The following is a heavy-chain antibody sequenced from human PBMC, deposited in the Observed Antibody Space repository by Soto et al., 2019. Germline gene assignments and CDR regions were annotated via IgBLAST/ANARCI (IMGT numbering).Heavy chain of an antibody. Sequence: SETRSLTCTVSGGSFSSSGYYWGWIRQPPGKGLEWIGTINHSGSTNYNPSLKSRVAISVDTSKNQFSLYLNSVTAADTAVYYCARWVEVSLDYFDSWGQGTPVTVSS. J-gene: IGHJ4*02. CDR3: ARWVEVSLDYFDS. CDR2: INHSGST. V-gene: IGHV4-39*01. CDR1: GGSFSSSGYY. D-gene: IGHD2-15*01.